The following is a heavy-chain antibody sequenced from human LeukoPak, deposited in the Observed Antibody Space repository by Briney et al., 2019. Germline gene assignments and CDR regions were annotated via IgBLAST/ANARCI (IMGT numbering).Heavy chain of an antibody. J-gene: IGHJ4*02. CDR2: IIPIFGTP. D-gene: IGHD5-18*01. CDR1: GGTFSNYA. V-gene: IGHV1-69*13. Sequence: GASVKVSCKASGGTFSNYAINWVRQAPGQGLEWMGGIIPIFGTPNHVQKFQGRVTITADESTSTAYMELSSLRSEDTAVYYCARASSDDTAMATPFAYWGQGTLVTVSS. CDR3: ARASSDDTAMATPFAY.